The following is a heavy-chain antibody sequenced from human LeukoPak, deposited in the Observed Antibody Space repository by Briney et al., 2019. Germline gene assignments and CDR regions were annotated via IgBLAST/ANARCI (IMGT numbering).Heavy chain of an antibody. CDR1: GFTLSCYW. CDR2: INTYGTST. J-gene: IGHJ5*02. Sequence: GSLRLSCAASGFTLSCYWMHWVRQVPGKGLVWVARINTYGTSTTYGDSVEGRFTISRDNAKNTLYLEMNSLRTGDTAVYYCARGSTTVTTKDWFDPWGQGTQVTVSS. CDR3: ARGSTTVTTKDWFDP. V-gene: IGHV3-74*03. D-gene: IGHD4-17*01.